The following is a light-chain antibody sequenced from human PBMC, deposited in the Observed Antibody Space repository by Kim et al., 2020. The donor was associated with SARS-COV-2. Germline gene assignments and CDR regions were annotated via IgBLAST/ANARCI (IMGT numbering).Light chain of an antibody. CDR3: QAWDSSADYV. Sequence: VSPGQTASVTCSGDKLGDKYAYWYQQKPGQSPVLVIYQDDKRPSGIPERFSGSNSGNTATLTISGTQAMDEADYYCQAWDSSADYVFGTGTKVTVL. V-gene: IGLV3-1*01. CDR1: KLGDKY. J-gene: IGLJ1*01. CDR2: QDD.